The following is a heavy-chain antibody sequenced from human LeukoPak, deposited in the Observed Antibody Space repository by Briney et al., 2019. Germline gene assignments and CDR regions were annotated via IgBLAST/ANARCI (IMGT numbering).Heavy chain of an antibody. Sequence: SETLSLTCTGSGGSISSGSYYWSWIRQPAGKGLEWLGRIYTSGSTNYNPSLKNRVTISVETSKNQVALKLSSVTAADTAVYYCAGYYGSGSLFYFDNWGQGTLVTVSS. CDR2: IYTSGST. V-gene: IGHV4-61*02. CDR3: AGYYGSGSLFYFDN. J-gene: IGHJ4*02. D-gene: IGHD3-10*01. CDR1: GGSISSGSYY.